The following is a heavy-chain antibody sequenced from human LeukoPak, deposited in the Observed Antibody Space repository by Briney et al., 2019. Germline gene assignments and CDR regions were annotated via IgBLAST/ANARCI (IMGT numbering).Heavy chain of an antibody. CDR2: ISFSGNSI. CDR3: AKDDFSGGWHKPYDAFDI. V-gene: IGHV3-23*01. Sequence: GGSLRLSCAASGFTFSDYEMNWVRQAPGKGLEWVAFISFSGNSIHYADSVKGRFTISRDNSKNTLYLQMNSLRAEDTALYYCAKDDFSGGWHKPYDAFDIWGQGTMVTVSS. CDR1: GFTFSDYE. J-gene: IGHJ3*02. D-gene: IGHD6-19*01.